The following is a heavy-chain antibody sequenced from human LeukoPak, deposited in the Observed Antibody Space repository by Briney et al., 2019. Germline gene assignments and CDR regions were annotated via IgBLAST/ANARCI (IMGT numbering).Heavy chain of an antibody. CDR2: INHSGST. CDR1: GGSFSGYY. Sequence: SETLSLTCAVYGGSFSGYYWSWIRQPPGKGLEWIGEINHSGSTNYNPSLKSRVTISVDTSKNQFSLKLSSVTAADTAVYYCARTYCYDSSGYYLDYWGQGTLVTVSS. D-gene: IGHD3-22*01. CDR3: ARTYCYDSSGYYLDY. J-gene: IGHJ4*02. V-gene: IGHV4-34*01.